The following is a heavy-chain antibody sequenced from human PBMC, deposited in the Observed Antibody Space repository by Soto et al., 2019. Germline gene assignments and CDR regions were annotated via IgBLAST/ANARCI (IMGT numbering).Heavy chain of an antibody. CDR3: ARGYGPRNYYDY. D-gene: IGHD1-20*01. CDR1: GYTFSSYG. J-gene: IGHJ4*02. Sequence: ASVKVSCEGCGYTFSSYGISWVRPCPGQGLEWMEWISAYNGNTNYAQKLQGRVTMTTDTPTSTDYMELRSLRSDDTAVYYCARGYGPRNYYDYWGKGTLVTFSS. CDR2: ISAYNGNT. V-gene: IGHV1-18*01.